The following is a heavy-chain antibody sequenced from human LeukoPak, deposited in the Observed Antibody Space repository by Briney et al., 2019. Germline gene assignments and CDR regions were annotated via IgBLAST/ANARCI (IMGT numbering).Heavy chain of an antibody. Sequence: GASVKVSCKVSGYTLTELSMHWVRQAPGKGLEWMGGFDPEDGETIYAQKFQGRVTMTEDTSTDTAYMELSSLRSEDTAVYYCATALIFGVVIEYFDYWGQGTLVTVSS. V-gene: IGHV1-24*01. CDR2: FDPEDGET. D-gene: IGHD3-3*01. CDR3: ATALIFGVVIEYFDY. CDR1: GYTLTELS. J-gene: IGHJ4*02.